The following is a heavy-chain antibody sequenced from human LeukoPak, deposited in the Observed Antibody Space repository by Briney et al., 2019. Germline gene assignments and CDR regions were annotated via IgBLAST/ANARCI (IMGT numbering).Heavy chain of an antibody. CDR3: ARTPGVVVWTSNYYFDY. CDR2: IYYSGNT. V-gene: IGHV4-30-4*02. J-gene: IGHJ4*02. D-gene: IGHD2-21*01. Sequence: SETLSLTCTVSGGSISSGDYYWNWIRQPPGKGLEWIGNIYYSGNTYYNPSLKSRVTISEDTSKNQFSLKLNSVTAADTAVYYCARTPGVVVWTSNYYFDYWGQGTLVTVSS. CDR1: GGSISSGDYY.